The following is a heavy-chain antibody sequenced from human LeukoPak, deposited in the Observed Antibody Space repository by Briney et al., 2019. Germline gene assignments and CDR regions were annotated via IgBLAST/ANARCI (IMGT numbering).Heavy chain of an antibody. D-gene: IGHD3-10*01. V-gene: IGHV3-9*01. J-gene: IGHJ4*02. CDR3: ARDNKWFGELLD. CDR2: ISWNSGSI. CDR1: GFTFDDYA. Sequence: GRSLRLSCAASGFTFDDYAMHWVRQAPGKGLEWVSGISWNSGSIGYADSVKGRFTISRDNAKKSLYLPMNSLRDEDTAVYYCARDNKWFGELLDWGQGTLVTVSS.